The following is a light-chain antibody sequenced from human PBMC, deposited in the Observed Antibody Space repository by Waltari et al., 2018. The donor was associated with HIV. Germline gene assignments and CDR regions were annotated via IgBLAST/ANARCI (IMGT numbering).Light chain of an antibody. V-gene: IGLV1-51*01. CDR1: SPNIGNND. J-gene: IGLJ2*01. CDR3: ATWHTSLRAHVV. CDR2: DND. Sequence: QSVLTQSPSVSAAPGQRVTISCSGSSPNIGNNDVSWYQQLPGRAPKVLIYDNDKLPSGFPDRFSGSKSGTSATLDITGLQTGDEADYYCATWHTSLRAHVVFGGGTKVTVL.